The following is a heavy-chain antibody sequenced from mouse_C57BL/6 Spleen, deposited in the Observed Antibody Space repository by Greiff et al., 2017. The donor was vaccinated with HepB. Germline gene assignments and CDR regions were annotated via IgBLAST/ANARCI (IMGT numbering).Heavy chain of an antibody. CDR1: GYTFTSYG. CDR3: ARGDYGGDYAMDY. Sequence: VQLQQSGAELARPGASVKLSCKASGYTFTSYGISWVKQRPGQGLEWIGEIYPRSGNTYYNEKFKGKATLTSDKSFSTAYMGLRSLTSEDSAVYFCARGDYGGDYAMDYWGQGTSVTVSS. D-gene: IGHD1-2*01. J-gene: IGHJ4*01. CDR2: IYPRSGNT. V-gene: IGHV1-81*01.